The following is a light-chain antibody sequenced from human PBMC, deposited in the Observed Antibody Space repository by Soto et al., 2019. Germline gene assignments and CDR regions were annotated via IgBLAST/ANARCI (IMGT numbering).Light chain of an antibody. CDR3: QQYGTSPEYT. J-gene: IGKJ2*01. CDR1: QSVSSSF. V-gene: IGKV3-20*01. CDR2: GAS. Sequence: EIVLTQSPGTLSLSPGERATLSCRASQSVSSSFLAWYQQEPGQAPRLLIYGASSRASGIPDRFSGSGSGTDFTITISRLEPEDFAVYYCQQYGTSPEYTFGQGTKLEIK.